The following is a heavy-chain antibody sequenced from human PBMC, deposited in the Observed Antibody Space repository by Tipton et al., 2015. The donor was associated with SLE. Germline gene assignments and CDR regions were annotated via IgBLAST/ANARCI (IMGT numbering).Heavy chain of an antibody. Sequence: TLSLTCAVYGGSFSSYYWSWIRQPPGKGLEWIGEINHSGSTNYNPSLKSRVTISLDTSKNQFSLRLTSVTAADTAVYYCASQYYDILTGYPYYFDYWGQGTLVTVSS. J-gene: IGHJ4*02. CDR2: INHSGST. CDR1: GGSFSSYY. D-gene: IGHD3-9*01. CDR3: ASQYYDILTGYPYYFDY. V-gene: IGHV4-34*01.